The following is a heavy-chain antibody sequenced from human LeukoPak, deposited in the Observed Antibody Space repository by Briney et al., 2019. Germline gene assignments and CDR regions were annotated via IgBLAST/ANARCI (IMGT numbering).Heavy chain of an antibody. CDR3: AREGIVGVSDAFDI. V-gene: IGHV4-38-2*02. J-gene: IGHJ3*02. D-gene: IGHD1-26*01. CDR1: GYSISSGYY. CDR2: IYHSGST. Sequence: SETLSLTCTVSGYSISSGYYWGWIRPPPGKGLEWIGSIYHSGSTYYNPSLKSRVTISVDTSKNQFSLKLSSVTAADTAVYYCAREGIVGVSDAFDIWGQGTMVTVSS.